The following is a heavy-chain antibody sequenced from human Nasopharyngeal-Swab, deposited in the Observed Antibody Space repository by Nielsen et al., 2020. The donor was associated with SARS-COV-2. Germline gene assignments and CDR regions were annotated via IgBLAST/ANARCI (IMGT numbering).Heavy chain of an antibody. CDR1: GGSFSGYY. Sequence: SETLSLTCAVYGGSFSGYYWSWIRQPPGKGLEWIGEINHSGSTNYNPSLKSRVTISVDTSKNQFSLKLSSVTAADTAVYYCARGKLLGLQYYFDYWGQGTLVTVSS. J-gene: IGHJ4*02. D-gene: IGHD3-10*01. CDR3: ARGKLLGLQYYFDY. CDR2: INHSGST. V-gene: IGHV4-34*01.